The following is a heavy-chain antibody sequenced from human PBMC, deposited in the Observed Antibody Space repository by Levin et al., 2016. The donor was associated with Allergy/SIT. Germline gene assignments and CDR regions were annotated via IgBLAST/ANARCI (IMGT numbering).Heavy chain of an antibody. J-gene: IGHJ6*02. V-gene: IGHV3-23*01. D-gene: IGHD3-10*01. Sequence: VRQAPGKGLEWVSAISGSGGSTYYADSVKGRFTISRDNSKNTLYLQMNSLRAEDTAVYYCAKGDELYYYYGMDVWGQGTTVTVSS. CDR2: ISGSGGST. CDR3: AKGDELYYYYGMDV.